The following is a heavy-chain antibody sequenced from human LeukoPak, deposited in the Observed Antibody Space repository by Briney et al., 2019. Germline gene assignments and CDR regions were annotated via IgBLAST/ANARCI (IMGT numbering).Heavy chain of an antibody. D-gene: IGHD2-2*01. CDR3: ARALVVPAATPPLDV. V-gene: IGHV4-34*01. J-gene: IGHJ6*04. CDR2: INHSGST. CDR1: GGSFSGYY. Sequence: PSETLSLTCAVYGGSFSGYYWSWIRQPPEKGLEWIGEINHSGSTNYNPSLKSRVTISVDTSKNQFSLKLSSVTAADTAVYYCARALVVPAATPPLDVWGKGTTVTVSS.